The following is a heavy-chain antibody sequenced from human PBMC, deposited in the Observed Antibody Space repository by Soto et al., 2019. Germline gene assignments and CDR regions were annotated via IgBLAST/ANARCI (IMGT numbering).Heavy chain of an antibody. V-gene: IGHV4-4*07. CDR2: DFSSVSA. Sequence: SETLSLTCIVSGVSVRSYTWSWVRQPANKGLEWIGRDFSSVSATYNPSLKSRVSISMDTPENRISLKLDSVTAADAGVYFCARQGMTIRDTWGPGTLVIVSA. D-gene: IGHD3-3*01. CDR3: ARQGMTIRDT. CDR1: GVSVRSYT. J-gene: IGHJ4*02.